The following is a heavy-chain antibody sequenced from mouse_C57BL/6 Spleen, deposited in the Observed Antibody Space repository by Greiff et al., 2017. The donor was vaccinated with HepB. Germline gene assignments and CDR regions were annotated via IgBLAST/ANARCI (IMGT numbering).Heavy chain of an antibody. V-gene: IGHV1-26*01. CDR3: ASTTVVAQDAMDY. J-gene: IGHJ4*01. D-gene: IGHD1-1*01. Sequence: VQLQQSGPELVKPGASVKISCKASGYTFTDYYMNWVKQSHGKSLEWIGDINPNNGGTSYNQKFKGKATLTVDKSSSTAYMELRSLTSEDSAVYYCASTTVVAQDAMDYWGQGTSVTVSS. CDR2: INPNNGGT. CDR1: GYTFTDYY.